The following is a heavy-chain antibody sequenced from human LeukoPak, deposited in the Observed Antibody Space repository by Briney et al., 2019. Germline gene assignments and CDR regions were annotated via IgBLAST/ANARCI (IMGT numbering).Heavy chain of an antibody. CDR3: ARELVGYYDSSGHDFDY. V-gene: IGHV1-69*04. D-gene: IGHD3-22*01. CDR1: GGTFSSYA. J-gene: IGHJ4*02. Sequence: SVTVSCKASGGTFSSYAISWVRQAPGQGLEWMGRIIPILGIANYAQKFQGRVTITADKSTSTAYLEVSSLRAEDTAVCYCARELVGYYDSSGHDFDYWGQGTLVTVSS. CDR2: IIPILGIA.